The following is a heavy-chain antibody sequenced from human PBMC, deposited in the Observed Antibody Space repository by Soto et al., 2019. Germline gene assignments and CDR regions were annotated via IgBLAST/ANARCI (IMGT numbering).Heavy chain of an antibody. CDR1: GFDFTYYA. D-gene: IGHD1-26*01. J-gene: IGHJ4*02. Sequence: QVQLVESGGGAVQPGESLRLSCVASGFDFTYYAMHWVRQAPGKGLESVAVMSSDGSKIHHTDSVRGRFTISRDNSKNTLYLQMNSLRKEDTAVYFCAKDEGVGGTPALFDYWGQGTLVSVSS. V-gene: IGHV3-30*18. CDR3: AKDEGVGGTPALFDY. CDR2: MSSDGSKI.